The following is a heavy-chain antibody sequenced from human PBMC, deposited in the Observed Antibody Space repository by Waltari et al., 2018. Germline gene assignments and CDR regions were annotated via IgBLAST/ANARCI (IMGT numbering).Heavy chain of an antibody. Sequence: EVQLVESGGGLVKPGGSLSLSCAASGFPFSSYSMNWAPQAPGKGLEWVSSISSSSSYIYYADSVKGRFTISRDNAKNSLYLQMNSLRAEDTAVYYCARGEHYYYYGMDVWGQGTTVTVSS. CDR1: GFPFSSYS. V-gene: IGHV3-21*01. CDR3: ARGEHYYYYGMDV. J-gene: IGHJ6*02. CDR2: ISSSSSYI.